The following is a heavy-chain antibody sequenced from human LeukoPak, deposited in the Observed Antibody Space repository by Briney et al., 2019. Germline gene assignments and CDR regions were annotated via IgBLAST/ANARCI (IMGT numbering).Heavy chain of an antibody. J-gene: IGHJ4*02. CDR1: GFTFSTYA. CDR2: ISTDGFGK. CDR3: TRWGSTICYDS. Sequence: GGSLRLSCAASGFTFSTYAMHWVRQAPGKGLEYISAISTDGFGKYYADSVRGRFTISRDNSKNMLYLQMGSLGPEDMAVYYCTRWGSTICYDSWGQGTLVTVSP. V-gene: IGHV3-64*02. D-gene: IGHD2-2*01.